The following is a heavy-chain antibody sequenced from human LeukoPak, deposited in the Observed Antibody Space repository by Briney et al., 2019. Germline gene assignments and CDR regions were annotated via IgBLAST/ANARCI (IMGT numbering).Heavy chain of an antibody. Sequence: PGGSLRLSCAASGFTFGSYSMNWVRQAPGKGLEWVSSISSSSSYIYYADSVKGRFTISRDNAKNSLYLQMNSLRAEDTAVYYCARGLGYCSGGSCYVERGGFDPWGQGTLVTVSS. D-gene: IGHD2-15*01. CDR1: GFTFGSYS. J-gene: IGHJ5*02. CDR3: ARGLGYCSGGSCYVERGGFDP. CDR2: ISSSSSYI. V-gene: IGHV3-21*01.